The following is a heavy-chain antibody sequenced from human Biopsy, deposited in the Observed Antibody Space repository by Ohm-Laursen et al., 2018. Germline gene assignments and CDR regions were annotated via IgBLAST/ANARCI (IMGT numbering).Heavy chain of an antibody. CDR1: GGSSTGHY. J-gene: IGHJ4*02. CDR3: ARGSNDFGGLYFPR. CDR2: ISCTGYT. Sequence: SETLSLTCPVSGGSSTGHYWSWIRQPPGKGLEWIGHISCTGYTSYNASLKSRVTISVDTSRNHFSLRLSSLTAADTAVYYCARGSNDFGGLYFPRWGQGTLLTVSS. D-gene: IGHD4-23*01. V-gene: IGHV4-59*11.